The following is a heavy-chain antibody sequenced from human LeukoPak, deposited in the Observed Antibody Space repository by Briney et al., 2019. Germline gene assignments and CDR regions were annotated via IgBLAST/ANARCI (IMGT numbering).Heavy chain of an antibody. J-gene: IGHJ4*02. CDR1: GYTFTSYD. CDR3: ARSRTRRIHYGSGSHPPGY. CDR2: MNPNSGNT. D-gene: IGHD3-10*01. V-gene: IGHV1-8*01. Sequence: ASVKVSCKASGYTFTSYDINWVRQATGQGLEWMGWMNPNSGNTGYAQKFQGRVTMTRNTSMSTAYMELSSLRSEDTAVYYCARSRTRRIHYGSGSHPPGYWGQGTLVTVSS.